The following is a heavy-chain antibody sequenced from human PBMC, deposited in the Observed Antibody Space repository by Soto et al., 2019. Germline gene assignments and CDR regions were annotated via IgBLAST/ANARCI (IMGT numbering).Heavy chain of an antibody. Sequence: ESGGGLVQPGGSRRVSCAASGFSFSNYAMNWVRQAPGKGLEWVSYISIGSGSIFYADSVKGRFTISRDDAKNSLYMQMNTLRDEDTAVYYCLRDDRWAFDFWGQGTMVTVSS. CDR1: GFSFSNYA. CDR3: LRDDRWAFDF. V-gene: IGHV3-48*02. CDR2: ISIGSGSI. J-gene: IGHJ3*01. D-gene: IGHD3-22*01.